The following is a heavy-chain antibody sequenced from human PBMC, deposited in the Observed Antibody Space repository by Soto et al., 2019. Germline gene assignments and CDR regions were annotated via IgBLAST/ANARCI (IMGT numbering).Heavy chain of an antibody. CDR1: GYTFTGYY. V-gene: IGHV1-2*02. CDR2: INPNSGGT. J-gene: IGHJ3*02. CDR3: ARDDGDAFDI. Sequence: QVQLVQSGAEVQKPGASVKVSCKASGYTFTGYYMHWVRQAPGQGLEWMGWINPNSGGTNYAQEFRGRVTLTRDTSISTAYMELSRLRSDDTALYYCARDDGDAFDIWGQGTMVTVSS.